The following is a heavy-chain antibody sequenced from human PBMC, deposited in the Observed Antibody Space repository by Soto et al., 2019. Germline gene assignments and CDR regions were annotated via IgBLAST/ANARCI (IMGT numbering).Heavy chain of an antibody. Sequence: SVKVSCKASGGTFSSYAISWARQAPGQGLEWMGGIIPIFGTANYAQEFQGRVTITADESTSTAYMELSSLRSEDTAVYYCARDLNGGSERMFYGMDVWGQGTTVTVSS. CDR3: ARDLNGGSERMFYGMDV. J-gene: IGHJ6*02. D-gene: IGHD7-27*01. CDR1: GGTFSSYA. V-gene: IGHV1-69*13. CDR2: IIPIFGTA.